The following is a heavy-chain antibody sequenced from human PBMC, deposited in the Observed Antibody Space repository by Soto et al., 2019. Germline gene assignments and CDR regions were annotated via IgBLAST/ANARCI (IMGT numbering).Heavy chain of an antibody. D-gene: IGHD5-12*01. CDR2: ISAYNANT. J-gene: IGHJ3*02. V-gene: IGHV1-18*01. CDR1: GYSFTSDG. Sequence: ASVKVSCKASGYSFTSDGISGVRQAPGQGLEWMGWISAYNANTKYAQNLQGRVTMTTDTSTSTAYMELRSLRSDDTAVYYCARDETTIDAFDIWGQGTMVTVSS. CDR3: ARDETTIDAFDI.